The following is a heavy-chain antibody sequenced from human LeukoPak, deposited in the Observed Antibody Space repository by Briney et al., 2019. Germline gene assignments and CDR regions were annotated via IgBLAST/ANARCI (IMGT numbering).Heavy chain of an antibody. D-gene: IGHD3-22*01. CDR3: ARGWARWLNYDSSGYPPRLGY. CDR2: ISAYNGNT. Sequence: GASVKISCKASGYTFTSYGISWVRQAPGQGLEWMGWISAYNGNTNYAQKLQGRVTMTTDTSTSTAYMELRSLRSDDTAVYYCARGWARWLNYDSSGYPPRLGYWGQGTLVTVSS. V-gene: IGHV1-18*01. CDR1: GYTFTSYG. J-gene: IGHJ4*02.